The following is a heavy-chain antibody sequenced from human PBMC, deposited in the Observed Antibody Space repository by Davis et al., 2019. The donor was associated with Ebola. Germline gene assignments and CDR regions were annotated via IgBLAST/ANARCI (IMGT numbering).Heavy chain of an antibody. D-gene: IGHD6-19*01. Sequence: GGSLRLSCAASGFSFSTYSMNWVRQAPGKGLEWVSFISSRSSTIFYADSVKGRFTISRDNAKNSLSLQMNSLRDEDTAVYYCARVSRKISTGWYRFDAFDIWGQGTLVTVSS. V-gene: IGHV3-48*02. J-gene: IGHJ3*02. CDR1: GFSFSTYS. CDR2: ISSRSSTI. CDR3: ARVSRKISTGWYRFDAFDI.